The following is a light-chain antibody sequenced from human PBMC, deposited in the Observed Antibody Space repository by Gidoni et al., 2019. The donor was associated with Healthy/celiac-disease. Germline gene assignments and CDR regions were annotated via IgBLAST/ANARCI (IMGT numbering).Light chain of an antibody. CDR2: GNS. J-gene: IGLJ3*02. CDR3: QSYDSSLSGSV. CDR1: SSNIGAGYD. V-gene: IGLV1-40*01. Sequence: QSVLTQPPSVSGAPGQRVTISCTGSSSNIGAGYDVHWYQPLPGTAPKPLIYGNSNRPSGVPDRFSGSKPGTSASLAITGLQAEDEADYYCQSYDSSLSGSVFGGGTKLTVL.